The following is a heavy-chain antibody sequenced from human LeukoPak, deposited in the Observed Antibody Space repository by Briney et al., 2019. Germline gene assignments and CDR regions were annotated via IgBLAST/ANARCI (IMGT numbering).Heavy chain of an antibody. J-gene: IGHJ4*02. CDR1: GGSISGYY. Sequence: SETLSLTCTVSGGSISGYYWSWIRQTPGKGLEWIGYIYYSGCTNYNPSLKSRVTISVDTSKNQFSLKLSSVTAADTAVYYCARQGGRELYFDYWGQGTLVTVSS. CDR2: IYYSGCT. V-gene: IGHV4-59*08. D-gene: IGHD1-26*01. CDR3: ARQGGRELYFDY.